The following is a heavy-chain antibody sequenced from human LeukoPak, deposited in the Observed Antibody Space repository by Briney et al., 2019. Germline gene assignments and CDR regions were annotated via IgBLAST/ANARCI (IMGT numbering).Heavy chain of an antibody. CDR2: INHSGST. CDR1: GGSFSGYY. J-gene: IGHJ3*02. CDR3: ARGTREIAARRAFDI. D-gene: IGHD6-6*01. Sequence: PSETLSLTCAVYGGSFSGYYWSWIRQPPGKGLEWIGEINHSGSTNYNPSLKSRVTISVDTSKNQFSLKLSSVTAADTAVYYCARGTREIAARRAFDIWGQGTMVTVSS. V-gene: IGHV4-34*01.